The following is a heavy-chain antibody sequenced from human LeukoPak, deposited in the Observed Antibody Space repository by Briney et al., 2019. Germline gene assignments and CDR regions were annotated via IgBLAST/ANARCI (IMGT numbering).Heavy chain of an antibody. Sequence: GGSLRLSCAASGFTFSDYYMSWIRQAPGKGLEWVSDISSSGSIIYYADSVKGRFTISRDNAKNSLYLQMNSLRAEDTAVYYCARRRDSGSLQHFDYWGQGTLVTVSS. CDR3: ARRRDSGSLQHFDY. CDR2: ISSSGSII. V-gene: IGHV3-11*01. D-gene: IGHD1-26*01. J-gene: IGHJ4*02. CDR1: GFTFSDYY.